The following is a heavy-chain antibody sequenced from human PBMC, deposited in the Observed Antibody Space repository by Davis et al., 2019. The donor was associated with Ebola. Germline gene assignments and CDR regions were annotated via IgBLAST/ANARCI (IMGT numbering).Heavy chain of an antibody. D-gene: IGHD3-10*01. CDR1: GFTFSSYA. Sequence: GESLKISCAASGFTFSSYAMSWVRQAPGKGLEWVSAISGSGGSTYYGDSVKGRFTFSRDNSKNTLYLQMNSLRAEDTAVYYCAKGFVRGTIDYWGQGTLVTVSS. CDR2: ISGSGGST. CDR3: AKGFVRGTIDY. J-gene: IGHJ4*02. V-gene: IGHV3-23*01.